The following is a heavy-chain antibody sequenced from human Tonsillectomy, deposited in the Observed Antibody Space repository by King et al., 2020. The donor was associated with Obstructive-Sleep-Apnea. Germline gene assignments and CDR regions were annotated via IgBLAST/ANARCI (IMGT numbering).Heavy chain of an antibody. CDR3: AKYGASGGFDD. J-gene: IGHJ4*02. CDR2: VYRTVST. CDR1: GGSISAYY. V-gene: IGHV4-4*08. D-gene: IGHD4/OR15-4a*01. Sequence: VQLQESGPGLVKPSETLSLICTVSGGSISAYYWNWIRQVPGKGLGWRGYVYRTVSTDYMHSCKSRVSMSIDLSKKQFSLKLTSVTAADTAMYFCAKYGASGGFDDWGQGTLVTVSS.